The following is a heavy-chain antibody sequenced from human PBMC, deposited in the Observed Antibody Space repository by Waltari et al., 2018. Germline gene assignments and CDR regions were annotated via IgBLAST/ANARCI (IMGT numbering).Heavy chain of an antibody. CDR3: AKRGVFGLGNNFKNNWFDS. J-gene: IGHJ5*01. Sequence: EVQLLESGGGLVQPGGSLRLSCAASGFTFSPYAMAWVRRAPGKGLEVVSTISGNGGGTYYPDSAKGRFTISRDNSGSTLYLQVRSLRAEDTAVYYCAKRGVFGLGNNFKNNWFDSWGRGTLVTVSS. D-gene: IGHD3-16*01. V-gene: IGHV3-23*01. CDR1: GFTFSPYA. CDR2: ISGNGGGT.